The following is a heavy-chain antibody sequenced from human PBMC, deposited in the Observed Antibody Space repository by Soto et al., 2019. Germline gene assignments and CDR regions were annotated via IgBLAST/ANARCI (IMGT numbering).Heavy chain of an antibody. CDR2: ISYDGSNK. V-gene: IGHV3-30*03. D-gene: IGHD1-26*01. CDR3: ARDFVVGGPTINYYYGMDV. CDR1: GFTFSTYG. J-gene: IGHJ6*02. Sequence: QSGGSLRLSCAASGFTFSTYGMHWVRQAPGKGLDWVAVISYDGSNKFYADSVKGRLTISRDNSKNTLYLQMNSLRAEDTAVYYCARDFVVGGPTINYYYGMDVWGQGTTVTVSS.